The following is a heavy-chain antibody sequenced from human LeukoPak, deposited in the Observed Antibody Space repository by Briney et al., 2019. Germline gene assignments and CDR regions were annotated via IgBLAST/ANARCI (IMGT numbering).Heavy chain of an antibody. D-gene: IGHD2-15*01. CDR2: IYYSGST. V-gene: IGHV4-39*01. CDR1: GGSISSSSYY. J-gene: IGHJ6*03. CDR3: ASFYCSGGSCYQYYSYYYMDV. Sequence: PSETLSLTCTVSGGSISSSSYYWGWIRQPPGKGLEWIGSIYYSGSTYSNPSLQSRVTISVDTSKNQFSLKLNSVTAADTAVYYCASFYCSGGSCYQYYSYYYMDVWGKGTTVTISS.